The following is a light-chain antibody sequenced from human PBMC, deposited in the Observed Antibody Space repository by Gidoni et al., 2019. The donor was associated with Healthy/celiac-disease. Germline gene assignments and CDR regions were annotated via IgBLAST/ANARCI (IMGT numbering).Light chain of an antibody. J-gene: IGLJ1*01. CDR3: AAWDDSLSGYYV. Sequence: QSVLTQPPSASGTPGQRVTISCSGSSSNLGSNYVYWYQQLPGTAPKLLIYSNNQRPSGVSDRFSGSKSGTSASLAISGLRSEDEADYYCAAWDDSLSGYYVFGTGTKVTVL. CDR1: SSNLGSNY. CDR2: SNN. V-gene: IGLV1-47*02.